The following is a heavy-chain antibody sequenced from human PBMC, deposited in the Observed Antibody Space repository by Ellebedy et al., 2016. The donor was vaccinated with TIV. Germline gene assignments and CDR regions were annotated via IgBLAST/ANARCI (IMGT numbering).Heavy chain of an antibody. CDR3: AMNGESLSN. V-gene: IGHV4-34*01. CDR2: INHSGST. CDR1: GGSFSGYY. J-gene: IGHJ4*02. Sequence: GSLRLSXAVYGGSFSGYYWSWIRQPPGKGLEWIGEINHSGSTNYNPSLKSRVTISVDTSKNQFSLKLSSVTAADTAVYYCAMNGESLSNWGQGTLVTVSS. D-gene: IGHD3-10*01.